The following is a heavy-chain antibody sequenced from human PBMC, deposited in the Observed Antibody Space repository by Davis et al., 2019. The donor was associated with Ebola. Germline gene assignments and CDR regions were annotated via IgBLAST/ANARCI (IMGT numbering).Heavy chain of an antibody. Sequence: GESLKISCAASGFNFSTYTMNWVRQAPGKGLEWVSSISSSNTYIYYADSVKGRFTISRDNAKNSLYLQMNSLRAEDTAVYYCARDGRFLEKAAYFGMDVWGKGTTVTVSS. V-gene: IGHV3-21*01. CDR2: ISSSNTYI. CDR1: GFNFSTYT. D-gene: IGHD3-3*01. J-gene: IGHJ6*04. CDR3: ARDGRFLEKAAYFGMDV.